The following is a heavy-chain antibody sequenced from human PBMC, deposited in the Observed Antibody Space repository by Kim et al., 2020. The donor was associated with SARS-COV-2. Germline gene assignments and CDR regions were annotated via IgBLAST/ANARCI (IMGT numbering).Heavy chain of an antibody. D-gene: IGHD3-22*01. CDR3: AREFFTMIVVVSDAFDI. V-gene: IGHV3-48*03. J-gene: IGHJ3*02. Sequence: VKGRFTISRDNAKNSLYLQMNSLRAEDTAVYYCAREFFTMIVVVSDAFDIWGQGTMVTVSS.